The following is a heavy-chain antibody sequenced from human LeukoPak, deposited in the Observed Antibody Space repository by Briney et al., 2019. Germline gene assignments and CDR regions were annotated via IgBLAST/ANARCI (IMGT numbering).Heavy chain of an antibody. Sequence: GGSLRLSCAASGFTVSSNYMSWVRQAPGKGLEWVSVIYSGGSTYYADSVKGRFTISRDNSKNTLYLQMNSLRAEDTAVYYCASQWLVRAFDIWGQGTMVTVSS. J-gene: IGHJ3*02. CDR1: GFTVSSNY. V-gene: IGHV3-66*04. CDR3: ASQWLVRAFDI. D-gene: IGHD6-19*01. CDR2: IYSGGST.